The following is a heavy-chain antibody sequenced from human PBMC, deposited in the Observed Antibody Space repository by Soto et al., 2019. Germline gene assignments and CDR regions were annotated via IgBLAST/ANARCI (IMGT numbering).Heavy chain of an antibody. CDR3: ARGGGTWARYYS. Sequence: SETLSLTCTVSGGSISSYYWSWIRQPPGKGLEWIGYIYYSGSTYYNPSLKSRVIISVDTSKNQFSLKLSSVTAADTAMYYCARGGGTWARYYSWGQG. V-gene: IGHV4-59*12. D-gene: IGHD1-1*01. J-gene: IGHJ5*01. CDR2: IYYSGST. CDR1: GGSISSYY.